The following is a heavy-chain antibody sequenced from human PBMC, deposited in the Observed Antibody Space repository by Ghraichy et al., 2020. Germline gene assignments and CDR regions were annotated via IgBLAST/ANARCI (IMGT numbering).Heavy chain of an antibody. CDR2: IYPADSDT. CDR3: ARQDIGRYGGSSFDF. CDR1: GYRFHAYW. D-gene: IGHD1-26*01. J-gene: IGHJ4*02. Sequence: GESLNISCQGSGYRFHAYWIGWVRQMPGKGLEWMGIIYPADSDTRYSPSFQGQVTISADKSLSTAYLQWNTLKASDTAMYYCARQDIGRYGGSSFDFWGQGTLVTVSS. V-gene: IGHV5-51*01.